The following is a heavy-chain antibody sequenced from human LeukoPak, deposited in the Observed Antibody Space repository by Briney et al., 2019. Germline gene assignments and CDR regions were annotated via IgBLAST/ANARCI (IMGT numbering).Heavy chain of an antibody. CDR3: AKDNVYSNGMDV. CDR1: GFTFSSYA. V-gene: IGHV3-23*01. J-gene: IGHJ6*02. D-gene: IGHD4-11*01. CDR2: ISGSGGST. Sequence: QSGGSLRLSCAASGFTFSSYAMSWVRQAPGKGLEWVSAISGSGGSTYYADSVKGRFTISRDNSKNTLYLQMNSLRAEDTAVYYCAKDNVYSNGMDVWGQGATVTVSS.